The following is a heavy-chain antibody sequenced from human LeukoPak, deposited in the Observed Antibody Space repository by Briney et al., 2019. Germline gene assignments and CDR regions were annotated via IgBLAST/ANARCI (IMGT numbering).Heavy chain of an antibody. CDR3: AGRLYSSSWYFDY. CDR2: IYYSGST. V-gene: IGHV4-59*01. D-gene: IGHD6-13*01. Sequence: PSETLSLTCTVSGGSISSYYWSWIRQPPGKGLEWIGYIYYSGSTNYNPSLKSRVTISVGASKNQFSLKLNSVTAADTAVYYCAGRLYSSSWYFDYWGQGTLVTVSS. J-gene: IGHJ4*02. CDR1: GGSISSYY.